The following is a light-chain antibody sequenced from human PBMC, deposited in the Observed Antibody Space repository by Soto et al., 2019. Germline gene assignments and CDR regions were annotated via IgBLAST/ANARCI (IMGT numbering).Light chain of an antibody. V-gene: IGKV3-20*01. J-gene: IGKJ1*01. CDR1: QSVSSSF. CDR2: GAS. CDR3: QQYGSSPPWT. Sequence: EIVLTQSPGTLSLSPGERATLPCRASQSVSSSFLAWYQQKPGQAPRLLIYGASSRATGIPDRFSGSGSGTDFTLTISRLETEDFAVYYFQQYGSSPPWTFGQGTKVEIK.